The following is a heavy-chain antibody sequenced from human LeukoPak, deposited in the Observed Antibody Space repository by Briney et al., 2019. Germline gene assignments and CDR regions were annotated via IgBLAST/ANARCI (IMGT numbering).Heavy chain of an antibody. J-gene: IGHJ3*02. D-gene: IGHD3-9*01. CDR1: GYTFTSYG. Sequence: ASVKVSCMASGYTFTSYGISWVRQAPGQGLEWMGWISAYNGNTNYAQKLQGRVTMTTDTSTSTAYMELRSLRSDDTAVYYCARVGVLRYFDWLRKNAFDIWGQGTMVTVSS. CDR2: ISAYNGNT. V-gene: IGHV1-18*04. CDR3: ARVGVLRYFDWLRKNAFDI.